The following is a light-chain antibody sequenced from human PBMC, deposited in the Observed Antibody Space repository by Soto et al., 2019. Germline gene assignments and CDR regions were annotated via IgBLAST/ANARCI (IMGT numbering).Light chain of an antibody. CDR2: AAS. CDR3: QQFKNYPIT. V-gene: IGKV1-9*01. Sequence: IQLTQSPSSLSASVGYRVTXXXRASEDISSYLVWYQQKPGAAPKLLIYAASALHSGVPSRFSGSGSGTDFTLTISSLHPEDFAVYFCQQFKNYPITFGQGTRLEI. J-gene: IGKJ5*01. CDR1: EDISSY.